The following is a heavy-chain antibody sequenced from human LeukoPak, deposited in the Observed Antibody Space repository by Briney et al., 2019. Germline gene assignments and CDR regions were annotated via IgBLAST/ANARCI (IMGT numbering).Heavy chain of an antibody. V-gene: IGHV3-30*04. D-gene: IGHD6-13*01. CDR1: GFTFSNYA. J-gene: IGHJ4*02. CDR3: ARDTAGTIAAAGRSDY. Sequence: PGGSLRLSCAASGFTFSNYAMHWVRQAPGKGLEWVAVISYDGSNKYYADSVKGRFTISRDNSKNTLYLQMNSLRAEDTAVYYCARDTAGTIAAAGRSDYWGQGTLVTVSS. CDR2: ISYDGSNK.